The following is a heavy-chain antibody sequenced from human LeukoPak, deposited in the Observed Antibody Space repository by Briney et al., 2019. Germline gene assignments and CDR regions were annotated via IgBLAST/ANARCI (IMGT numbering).Heavy chain of an antibody. CDR1: GGSISSGDYY. CDR3: AGGGRALDWFDP. J-gene: IGHJ5*02. V-gene: IGHV4-30-4*01. D-gene: IGHD3-3*02. Sequence: SETLSLTCTVSGGSISSGDYYWSWIRQPPGKGLEWIGYIYYSGSTYYNPSLKSRVTISVDTSKNQFSLKLSSVTAADTAVYYCAGGGRALDWFDPWGQGTLVTVSS. CDR2: IYYSGST.